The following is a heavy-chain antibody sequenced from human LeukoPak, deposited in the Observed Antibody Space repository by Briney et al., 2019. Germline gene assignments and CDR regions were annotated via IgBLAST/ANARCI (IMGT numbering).Heavy chain of an antibody. Sequence: GGSLRLSCAASGFTFGDYAMHWVRQAPGKGLEWLSLISGDGASTDYAESLKGRVAISRDNSKNSLSLQMNSLRAEDTALYYCAKDVDDFGDYVLDHWGQGTLVTVSS. V-gene: IGHV3-43*02. CDR1: GFTFGDYA. D-gene: IGHD4-17*01. CDR2: ISGDGAST. J-gene: IGHJ4*02. CDR3: AKDVDDFGDYVLDH.